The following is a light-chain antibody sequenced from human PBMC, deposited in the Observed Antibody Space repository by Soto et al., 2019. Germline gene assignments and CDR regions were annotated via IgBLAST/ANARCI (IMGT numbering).Light chain of an antibody. V-gene: IGKV1-9*01. J-gene: IGKJ4*01. CDR2: GAS. CDR3: QQFNAYPLT. Sequence: DIQLTQSPSFLSASVGDRVTISCRASQGISDYLAWYQQKPGKAPKLLIYGASSLHSGVPSRFSGSASGTEFTLTISSLQPEDFATYFCQQFNAYPLTLGVGTKLEIK. CDR1: QGISDY.